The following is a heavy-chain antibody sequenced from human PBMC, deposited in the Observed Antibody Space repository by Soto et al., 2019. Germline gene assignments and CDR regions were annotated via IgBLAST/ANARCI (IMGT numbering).Heavy chain of an antibody. D-gene: IGHD4-17*01. V-gene: IGHV1-58*01. Sequence: SVKGSCTASGFTFTGSAVQWVRQARGQRLEWIGWIVVGSGNTNYAQKFQERVTITRDMSTSTAYMELSSLRSEDTAVYYCAAESDGDYYYYGMDVWGQGTTVTVSS. CDR2: IVVGSGNT. CDR3: AAESDGDYYYYGMDV. CDR1: GFTFTGSA. J-gene: IGHJ6*02.